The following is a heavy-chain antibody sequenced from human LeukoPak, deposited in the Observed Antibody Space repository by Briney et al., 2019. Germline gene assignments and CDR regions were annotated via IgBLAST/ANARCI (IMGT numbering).Heavy chain of an antibody. Sequence: GGSLRLSCAASTFTFRGFIVHWVRQAPGKGLEGVSSVTFHGEIPYYSGSVMGRFTISRDNARDTVSLQMSSLSAEDTAIYYCARRGDQGYMDVWGKGATVIVSS. D-gene: IGHD7-27*01. CDR2: VTFHGEIP. V-gene: IGHV3-23*01. J-gene: IGHJ6*03. CDR1: TFTFRGFI. CDR3: ARRGDQGYMDV.